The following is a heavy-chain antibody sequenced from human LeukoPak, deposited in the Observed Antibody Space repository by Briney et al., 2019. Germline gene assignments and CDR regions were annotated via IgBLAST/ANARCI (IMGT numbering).Heavy chain of an antibody. J-gene: IGHJ2*01. CDR2: SYHSGST. V-gene: IGHV4-38-2*02. CDR1: GYSISSGYY. D-gene: IGHD1-14*01. Sequence: SSETLSLTCTVSGYSISSGYYWGWIRQPPGKGLEWIGSSYHSGSTYYNPSLKSRVTISIDTSKNQFSLKLTSVTAADTAVYYCARQTEPDYKTSGWYFDLWGRGTLVTVSS. CDR3: ARQTEPDYKTSGWYFDL.